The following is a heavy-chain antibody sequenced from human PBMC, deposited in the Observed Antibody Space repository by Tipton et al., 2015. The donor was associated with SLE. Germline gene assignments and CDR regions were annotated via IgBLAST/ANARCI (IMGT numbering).Heavy chain of an antibody. D-gene: IGHD5-12*01. CDR2: INHSGST. CDR1: GGSFSGYY. V-gene: IGHV4-34*01. CDR3: ARHEGVATIPYFDY. J-gene: IGHJ4*02. Sequence: TLSLTCAVYGGSFSGYYWSWIRQPPGKGLEWIWAINHSGSTNYNPSLMSRGTISVDPSKNQFSLQLSSVTAADTAVYYGARHEGVATIPYFDYWGQGTLVTVSS.